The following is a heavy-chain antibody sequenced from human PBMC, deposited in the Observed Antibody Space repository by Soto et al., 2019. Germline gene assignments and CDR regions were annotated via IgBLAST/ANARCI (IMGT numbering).Heavy chain of an antibody. CDR3: ARRNSGYYSWYFDY. D-gene: IGHD3-22*01. CDR2: IYYSGST. CDR1: GGSISSYY. Sequence: PSETLSLTCTVSGGSISSYYWSWIRQPPGKGLEWIGYIYYSGSTYYNPSLKSRVTISVDTSKNQFSLKLSSVTAADTAVYYCARRNSGYYSWYFDYWGQGTLVTVSS. V-gene: IGHV4-59*04. J-gene: IGHJ4*02.